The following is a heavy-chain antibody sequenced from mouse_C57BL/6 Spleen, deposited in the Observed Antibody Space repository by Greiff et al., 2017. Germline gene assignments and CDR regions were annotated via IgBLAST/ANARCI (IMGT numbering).Heavy chain of an antibody. CDR3: GRRLRLRVYFDY. D-gene: IGHD3-2*02. CDR2: IYPGSGST. J-gene: IGHJ2*01. CDR1: GYTFTSYW. Sequence: VQLQQPGAELVKPGASVKMSCKASGYTFTSYWITWVQQRPGQGLEWIGDIYPGSGSTYYTEQFKSKATPTVDTSSSTAYLQLSSLTSEDSAVYYCGRRLRLRVYFDYWGQGTPLTVSA. V-gene: IGHV1-55*01.